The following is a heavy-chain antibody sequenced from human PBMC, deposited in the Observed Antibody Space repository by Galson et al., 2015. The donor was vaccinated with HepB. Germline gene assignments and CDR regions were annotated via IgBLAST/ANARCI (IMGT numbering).Heavy chain of an antibody. J-gene: IGHJ4*02. CDR1: GGPISSSNYH. D-gene: IGHD6-19*01. CDR2: IYYTGNT. Sequence: LSLTCTVSGGPISSSNYHWGWIRQPPGKGLEWIGSIYYTGNTYYNPSLKSRVTMSTDTSKNQFSLRLSSVTAADTAVYYCAKAVAGHTFQYDYWGQGTQVTVSS. CDR3: AKAVAGHTFQYDY. V-gene: IGHV4-39*01.